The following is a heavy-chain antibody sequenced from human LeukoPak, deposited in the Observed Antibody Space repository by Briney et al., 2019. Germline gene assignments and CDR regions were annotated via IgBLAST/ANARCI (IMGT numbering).Heavy chain of an antibody. D-gene: IGHD2-15*01. Sequence: ASVKVSCKASGYTFTSYYIHWVRQAPGQGLEWMGIINPNGGSTTYAQKFQDRVTMTRDTSTSTVYMELNSLRSEDTAVYYCARTEGYCSGGSCYEFYFDYWGQGTLVTVSS. V-gene: IGHV1-46*01. CDR3: ARTEGYCSGGSCYEFYFDY. CDR1: GYTFTSYY. J-gene: IGHJ4*02. CDR2: INPNGGST.